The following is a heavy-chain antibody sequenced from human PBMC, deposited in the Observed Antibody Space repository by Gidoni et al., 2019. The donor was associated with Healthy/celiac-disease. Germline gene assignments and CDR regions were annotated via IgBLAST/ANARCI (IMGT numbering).Heavy chain of an antibody. Sequence: QVQLQESGPGLVKPSETLSLTCTVSGGSISSYYWSWIRQPPGKGLEWLGYIYYSGSTNYNPSLKSRVTISVDTSKNQFSLKLSSVPAADTAVYYCARGEGSGEQEMDYWGQGTLVTVSS. J-gene: IGHJ4*02. CDR1: GGSISSYY. D-gene: IGHD6-19*01. CDR3: ARGEGSGEQEMDY. CDR2: IYYSGST. V-gene: IGHV4-59*01.